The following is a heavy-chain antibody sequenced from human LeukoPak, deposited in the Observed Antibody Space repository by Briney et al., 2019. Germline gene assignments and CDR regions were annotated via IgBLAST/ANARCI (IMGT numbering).Heavy chain of an antibody. J-gene: IGHJ3*02. CDR1: GYTFTSYG. CDR3: ARDVRGNGDYVNAFDI. V-gene: IGHV1-18*01. Sequence: ASVKVSCKASGYTFTSYGISWVRQAPGQGLEWMGWISAYNGNTNYAQKLQGRVTMTTDTSTSTAYMELRSLRSDDTAVYYCARDVRGNGDYVNAFDIWGQGTMVTVSS. CDR2: ISAYNGNT. D-gene: IGHD4-17*01.